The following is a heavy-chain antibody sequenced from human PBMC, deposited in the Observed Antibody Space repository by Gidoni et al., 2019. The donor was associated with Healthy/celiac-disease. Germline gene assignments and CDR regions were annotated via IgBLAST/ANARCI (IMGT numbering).Heavy chain of an antibody. Sequence: QVQLVQSGAEVKTPGSSVKVSCQASGGTFSSYAFSWVRQGPGQGLEWMGGIIPSFGTADCAQKFQGRVTITADESTSTAYMELSSLRSEDTAVYYCASGGSYYYDYYMDVWGKGTTVTVSS. J-gene: IGHJ6*03. CDR2: IIPSFGTA. D-gene: IGHD3-16*01. CDR1: GGTFSSYA. CDR3: ASGGSYYYDYYMDV. V-gene: IGHV1-69*01.